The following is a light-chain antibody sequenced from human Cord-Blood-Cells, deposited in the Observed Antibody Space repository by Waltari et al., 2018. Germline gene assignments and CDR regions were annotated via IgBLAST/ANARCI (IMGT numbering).Light chain of an antibody. CDR2: GAS. CDR3: QQNGSSPIT. Sequence: ETVLTQSRGTLSLSPGERPTLSCRDSQGDSSSYLASYQQKPGQAPRLLIYGASSRATGTPGSFSGSWSETVFTLTIRRVAPEDFAVYYYQQNGSSPITFGQGTRVEIK. CDR1: QGDSSSY. V-gene: IGKV3-20*01. J-gene: IGKJ5*01.